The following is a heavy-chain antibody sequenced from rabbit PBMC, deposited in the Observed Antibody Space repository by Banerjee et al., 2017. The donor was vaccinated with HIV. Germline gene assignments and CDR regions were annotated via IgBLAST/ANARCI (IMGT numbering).Heavy chain of an antibody. CDR3: ARDIGSTYVGAMDL. Sequence: QSLEESGGDLVKPGASLTLTCTASGFSFSSSYYMCWVRQAPGKGLEWIACIYAGSSGSTYYASWAKGRFTISKTSSTTVTLQMTSLTAADTATYFCARDIGSTYVGAMDLWGPGTLVTVS. V-gene: IGHV1S40*01. CDR2: IYAGSSGST. J-gene: IGHJ3*01. CDR1: GFSFSSSYY. D-gene: IGHD4-2*01.